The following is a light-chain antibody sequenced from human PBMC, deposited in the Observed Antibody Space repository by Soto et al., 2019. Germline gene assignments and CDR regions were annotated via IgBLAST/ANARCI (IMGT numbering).Light chain of an antibody. CDR3: SSYTSSNTDV. CDR1: SSDVGGYNY. V-gene: IGLV2-14*01. Sequence: QSALTQPASVSGSPGQSITISCTGTSSDVGGYNYVSWSQQHPGKAPQLMIYEVSNRPSGVSNRFSGSKSGNTASLTISGLQAEDEADYYCSSYTSSNTDVFGTGTKVTVL. CDR2: EVS. J-gene: IGLJ1*01.